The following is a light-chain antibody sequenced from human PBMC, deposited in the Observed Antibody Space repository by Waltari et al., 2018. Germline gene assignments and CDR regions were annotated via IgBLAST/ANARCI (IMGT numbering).Light chain of an antibody. Sequence: EIVLTQSPGTLSLSPGERATLSCRASQSVGRYLAWYQQKPGQAPRLLNYGASTRATGIPDRFSGSGSGTDFSLIISRLEPEDFAVYFCQKYEALPATFGQGTKVEIK. CDR2: GAS. J-gene: IGKJ1*01. CDR3: QKYEALPAT. V-gene: IGKV3-20*01. CDR1: QSVGRY.